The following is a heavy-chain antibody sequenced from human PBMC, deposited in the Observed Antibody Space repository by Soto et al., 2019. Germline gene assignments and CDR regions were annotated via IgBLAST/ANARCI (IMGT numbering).Heavy chain of an antibody. J-gene: IGHJ6*02. Sequence: GGSLRLSCAASGFTFSSYGMHWVRQAPGKGLEWVAVISYDGSNKYYADSVKGRFTISRDNSKNTLYLQMNSLRAEDTAVYYCAKERCSGGSCYFYYYGMDFWGQRTKVTVSS. V-gene: IGHV3-30*18. CDR3: AKERCSGGSCYFYYYGMDF. D-gene: IGHD2-15*01. CDR1: GFTFSSYG. CDR2: ISYDGSNK.